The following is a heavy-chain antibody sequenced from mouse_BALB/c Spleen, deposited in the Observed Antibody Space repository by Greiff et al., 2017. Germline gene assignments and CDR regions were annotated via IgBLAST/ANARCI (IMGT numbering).Heavy chain of an antibody. CDR2: IYPGDGDT. Sequence: QVQLQQSGPELVKPGASVKISCKASGYAFSSSWMNWVKQRPGQGLEWIGRIYPGDGDTNYNGKFKGKATLTADKSSSTAYMQLSSLTSVDSAVYFCARYYYGSSLYYYAMDYWGQGTSVTVSS. V-gene: IGHV1-82*01. CDR1: GYAFSSSW. CDR3: ARYYYGSSLYYYAMDY. D-gene: IGHD1-1*01. J-gene: IGHJ4*01.